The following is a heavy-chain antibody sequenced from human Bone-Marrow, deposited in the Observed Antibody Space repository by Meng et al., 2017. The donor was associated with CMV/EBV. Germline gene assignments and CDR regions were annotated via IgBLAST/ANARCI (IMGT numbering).Heavy chain of an antibody. Sequence: SETLSLTCTVSGGSISSYYWSWIRQPPGKGLEWIGYIYYSGSTNYNPSLKSRVTISVDMSKNQFSLKLSSVTAADTAVYYCARAGWNYDFWSGYNYYYYGMDVWGQGTTVTVSS. J-gene: IGHJ6*02. V-gene: IGHV4-59*01. D-gene: IGHD3-3*01. CDR2: IYYSGST. CDR3: ARAGWNYDFWSGYNYYYYGMDV. CDR1: GGSISSYY.